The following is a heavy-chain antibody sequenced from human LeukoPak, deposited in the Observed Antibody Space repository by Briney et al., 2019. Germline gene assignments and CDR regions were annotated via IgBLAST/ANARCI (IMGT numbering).Heavy chain of an antibody. CDR3: ARDPRDSIGYSSGYFDY. CDR2: ISDSGGST. Sequence: GGSLRLSCSASGFPFSSYAMHWVRQAPGKGLEYVSAISDSGGSTYYADSVKGRFTISGDNSKNTLYLQMSSLRAEDTAVYYCARDPRDSIGYSSGYFDYWGQGALVTVSS. D-gene: IGHD6-19*01. V-gene: IGHV3-64D*09. CDR1: GFPFSSYA. J-gene: IGHJ4*02.